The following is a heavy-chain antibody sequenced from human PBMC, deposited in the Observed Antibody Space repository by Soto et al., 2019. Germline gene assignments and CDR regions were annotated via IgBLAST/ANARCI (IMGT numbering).Heavy chain of an antibody. J-gene: IGHJ4*02. V-gene: IGHV4-59*01. CDR1: GGSISSYY. CDR2: IYYSGST. Sequence: SETLSLTCTVSGGSISSYYWTWIRQPPGKGLEWIGYIYYSGSTNYNPSLKSRVTISVDTSKNQFSLKLSSVTAADTAVYYCARRGQGSGSLFDYWGQGTLVTVSS. CDR3: ARRGQGSGSLFDY. D-gene: IGHD6-13*01.